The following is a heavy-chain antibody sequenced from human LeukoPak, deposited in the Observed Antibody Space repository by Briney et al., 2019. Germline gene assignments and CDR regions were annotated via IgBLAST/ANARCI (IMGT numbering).Heavy chain of an antibody. D-gene: IGHD5-18*01. CDR2: INPSGGST. V-gene: IGHV1-46*01. Sequence: VKVSCKASGYTXXSYYMHWVXXAPGQGLXWMGIINPSGGSTSYAQKFQGRVTMTRDTSTSTVYMELSSLRSEDTAVYYCARAWIQLSIVYWGQGTLVTVSS. CDR3: ARAWIQLSIVY. CDR1: GYTXXSYY. J-gene: IGHJ4*02.